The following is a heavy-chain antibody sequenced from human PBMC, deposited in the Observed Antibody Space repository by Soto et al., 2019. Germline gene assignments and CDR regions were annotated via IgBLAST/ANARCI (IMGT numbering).Heavy chain of an antibody. CDR2: IYSGGST. CDR3: ARDGGLAEDGMDV. Sequence: WWSLRLSCAASVFTVSGNYMSWCRQAPGKGLEWVSVIYSGGSTYYADSVKGRFTISRDNSKNTLYLQMNSLRADDTAVYYCARDGGLAEDGMDVWGQGTTVTVSS. D-gene: IGHD3-10*01. CDR1: VFTVSGNY. V-gene: IGHV3-53*01. J-gene: IGHJ6*02.